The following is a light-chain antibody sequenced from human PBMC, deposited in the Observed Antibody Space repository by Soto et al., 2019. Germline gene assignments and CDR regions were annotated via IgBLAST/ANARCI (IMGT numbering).Light chain of an antibody. CDR3: RQISLWPTVT. Sequence: ELVLTQSPATLSLSPGDRATLSCRASQTVTTYLAWYQYKPGQAPRLLIYDASIRAAGIPARFSGSGSGTNFPLTISSLEPEDFGVYYCRQISLWPTVTFGPGTKVDIK. J-gene: IGKJ3*01. CDR1: QTVTTY. V-gene: IGKV3-11*01. CDR2: DAS.